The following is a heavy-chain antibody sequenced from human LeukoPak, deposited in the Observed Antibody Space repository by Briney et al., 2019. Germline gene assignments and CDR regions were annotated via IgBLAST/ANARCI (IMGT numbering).Heavy chain of an antibody. D-gene: IGHD2-21*02. CDR2: FDPEDGET. CDR3: ATDPLRGCYSVPSRRRDYYYYGMDV. Sequence: GASVTVSCKVSGYTLTELSMHWVRQAPGKGLEWMGGFDPEDGETIYAQKFQGRVTMTEDTSTDTAYMELSSLRSEDTAVYYCATDPLRGCYSVPSRRRDYYYYGMDVWGQGTTVTVSS. CDR1: GYTLTELS. J-gene: IGHJ6*02. V-gene: IGHV1-24*01.